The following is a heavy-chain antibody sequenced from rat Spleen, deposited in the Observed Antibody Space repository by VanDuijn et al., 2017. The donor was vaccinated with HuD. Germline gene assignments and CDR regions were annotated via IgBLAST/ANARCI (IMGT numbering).Heavy chain of an antibody. V-gene: IGHV5S23*01. Sequence: EVQLVESGGGLVQPGRSLKLSCVASGFTFSNYYMAWVRQAPKKGLEWVASITPGGSDTYYPDSVKGRFTISKDTAKSTLYLQMDSLRSADTATYYCARHGYNSYFDYWGQGVMVTVSS. CDR2: ITPGGSDT. CDR1: GFTFSNYY. J-gene: IGHJ2*01. CDR3: ARHGYNSYFDY. D-gene: IGHD1-9*01.